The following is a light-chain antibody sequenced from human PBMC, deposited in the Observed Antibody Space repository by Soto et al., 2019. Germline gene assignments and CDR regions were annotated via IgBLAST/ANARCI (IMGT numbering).Light chain of an antibody. CDR3: QQYDNLELT. V-gene: IGKV1-33*01. CDR2: DAS. Sequence: DIQMTQSPSSLSASVGDRVTITCQASQDISNYLNWYQQKPGKAPKLLIYDASNLETGVPSRCSGSGAGTDFTFTISSLQLEDIATYYCQQYDNLELTFGGGTKVEIK. J-gene: IGKJ4*01. CDR1: QDISNY.